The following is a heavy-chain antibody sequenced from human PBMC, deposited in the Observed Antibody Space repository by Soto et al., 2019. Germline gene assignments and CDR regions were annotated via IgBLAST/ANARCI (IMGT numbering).Heavy chain of an antibody. Sequence: QVQLVQSGAEVKKPGSSVKVSCKASGGSFTSFIVTWVRQAPGQGLEWMGRIIPVLDVEYYAQKFQGRLTITADKSTNTAYMELRSLRSEDTAVYYCAKSPNAWSATPSYYGMDVWGLGTTVTVSS. D-gene: IGHD2-15*01. CDR2: IIPVLDVE. CDR1: GGSFTSFI. J-gene: IGHJ6*02. V-gene: IGHV1-69*02. CDR3: AKSPNAWSATPSYYGMDV.